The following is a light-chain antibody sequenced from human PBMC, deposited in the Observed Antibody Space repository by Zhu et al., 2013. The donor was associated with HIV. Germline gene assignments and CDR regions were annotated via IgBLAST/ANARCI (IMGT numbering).Light chain of an antibody. V-gene: IGKV3-15*01. CDR3: QQSATWPLLT. J-gene: IGKJ3*01. Sequence: EVAMTQSPATLSVSPGETVTLSCRASQNIGSNLAWYQQRPGQSPRVLISGTSTRAVGVPARFSGSGSGTEFALTISSLQSDDFAVYYCQQSATWPLLTFGPGT. CDR2: GTS. CDR1: QNIGSN.